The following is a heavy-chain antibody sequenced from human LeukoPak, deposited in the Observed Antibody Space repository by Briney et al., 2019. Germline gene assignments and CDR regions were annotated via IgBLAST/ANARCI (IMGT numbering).Heavy chain of an antibody. Sequence: GGSLRLSCAASGFTVSSTYMTWVRQAPGEGLEWVSVIYSGGSTYSADSVKGRFTISRDNSKNTLYLEMNSLRAEDTAVYYCARGISSSSCCHFDHWGQRTLVTVSS. J-gene: IGHJ4*02. D-gene: IGHD2-2*01. V-gene: IGHV3-66*02. CDR3: ARGISSSSCCHFDH. CDR1: GFTVSSTY. CDR2: IYSGGST.